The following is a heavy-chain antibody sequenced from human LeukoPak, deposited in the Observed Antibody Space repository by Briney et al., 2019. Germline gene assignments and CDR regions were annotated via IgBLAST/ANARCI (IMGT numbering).Heavy chain of an antibody. D-gene: IGHD6-25*01. Sequence: SVKVSCKASGYTFTSYAMHWVRQAPGQGLEWMGGIIPIFGTANYAQKFQGRVTITTDESTSTAYMELSSLRSEDTAVYYCARGATLYSSGSSIDYWGQGTLVTVSS. J-gene: IGHJ4*02. CDR3: ARGATLYSSGSSIDY. V-gene: IGHV1-69*05. CDR2: IIPIFGTA. CDR1: GYTFTSYA.